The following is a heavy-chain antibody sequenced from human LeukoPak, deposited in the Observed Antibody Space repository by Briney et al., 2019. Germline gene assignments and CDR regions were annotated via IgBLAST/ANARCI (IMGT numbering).Heavy chain of an antibody. Sequence: SVKVSCKASGGTFSSYAISWVRQAPGQGLEWMGGIIPIFGTANYAQEFQGRVTITTDESTSTAYMELSSLRSEDTAVYYCARGLFTEYSSSSAADYWGQGTLVTVSS. CDR1: GGTFSSYA. CDR2: IIPIFGTA. D-gene: IGHD6-6*01. V-gene: IGHV1-69*05. CDR3: ARGLFTEYSSSSAADY. J-gene: IGHJ4*02.